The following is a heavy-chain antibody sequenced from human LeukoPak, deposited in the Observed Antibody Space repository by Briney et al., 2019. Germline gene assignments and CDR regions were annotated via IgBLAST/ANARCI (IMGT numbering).Heavy chain of an antibody. Sequence: GASVKVSCKASGYTFSDFYIYWVRQAPGQGLEWMGWINPNSGGTNYAQKFQGRVTLTRDTSITTTYMELSSLRSDDTAVYYCVRGYCSSTNCPPGGYWGQGALVTVSS. CDR2: INPNSGGT. D-gene: IGHD2-2*01. V-gene: IGHV1-2*02. CDR1: GYTFSDFY. J-gene: IGHJ4*02. CDR3: VRGYCSSTNCPPGGY.